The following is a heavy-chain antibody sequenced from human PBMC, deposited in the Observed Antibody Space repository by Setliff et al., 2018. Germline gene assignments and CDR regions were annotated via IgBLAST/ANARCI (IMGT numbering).Heavy chain of an antibody. CDR1: GGSISSQD. J-gene: IGHJ4*02. V-gene: IGHV4-59*11. CDR2: VYSSGIT. D-gene: IGHD3-3*01. CDR3: ARVDNFWSGPIDY. Sequence: PSETLSLTCTVSGGSISSQDWSWIRQPPGKGLEWIGYVYSSGITNYNPPLKTRVTISVDTSKNQFSLKLSSVTAADTAVYYCARVDNFWSGPIDYWGQGTLVTVSS.